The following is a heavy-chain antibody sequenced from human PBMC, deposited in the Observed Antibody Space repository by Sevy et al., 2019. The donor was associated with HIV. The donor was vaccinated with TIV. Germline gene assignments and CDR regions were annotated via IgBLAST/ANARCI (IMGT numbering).Heavy chain of an antibody. CDR1: GFTFGDYA. CDR2: IRRNSHEPYGGTT. V-gene: IGHV3-49*03. J-gene: IGHJ4*02. D-gene: IGHD5-12*01. CDR3: TRALATADTPEYYFDY. Sequence: GGSLRLSCTSSGFTFGDYAMSWFRQAPGKGLEWVAFIRRNSHEPYGGTTEYAASVKGRFTISRDDSKDIVYLQMNSLKTEDTAVYYCTRALATADTPEYYFDYWGQGILVTVSS.